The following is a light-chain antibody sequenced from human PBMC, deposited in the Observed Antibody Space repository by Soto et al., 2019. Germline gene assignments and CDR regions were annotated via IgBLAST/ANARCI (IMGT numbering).Light chain of an antibody. CDR3: CSFAGSSTYV. Sequence: QSALTQPASVSGSPGQSITISCTGTSRDVGSYNLVSWYQQHPGNAPKLIIYEGTKRPSGVSYRFSGSKSGNTASLTISGLQEEDEDDYHCCSFAGSSTYVFGTGTKVTVL. CDR1: SRDVGSYNL. J-gene: IGLJ1*01. CDR2: EGT. V-gene: IGLV2-23*01.